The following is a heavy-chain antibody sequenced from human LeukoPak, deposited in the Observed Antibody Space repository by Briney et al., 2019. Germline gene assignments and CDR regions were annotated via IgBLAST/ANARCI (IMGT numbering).Heavy chain of an antibody. CDR1: GFTFSSSA. CDR2: IGGSGGGT. D-gene: IGHD3-10*02. V-gene: IGHV3-23*01. J-gene: IGHJ4*02. CDR3: AKLFGSPYSFDY. Sequence: GGSLRLSCAASGFTFSSSAMSWVRQAPGKGLEGVSAIGGSGGGTYYADSVKGRFTISRDNSKNTLYLQMNSLRAEDTAVYYCAKLFGSPYSFDYWGQGILVTVSS.